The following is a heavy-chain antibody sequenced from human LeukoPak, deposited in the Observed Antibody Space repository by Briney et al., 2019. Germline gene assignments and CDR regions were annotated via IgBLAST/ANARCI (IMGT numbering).Heavy chain of an antibody. D-gene: IGHD3-22*01. V-gene: IGHV3-11*03. J-gene: IGHJ4*02. CDR2: ISPSSSYT. Sequence: GGSLRLSCAASGFTFSDYYLSWVRQAPGKGLEWVSFISPSSSYTNYADSVEGRFTISRDNAKNSLYLQMGSLRAEDTAVYYCARLWGGSSGYYYWGQGTLVTVSS. CDR1: GFTFSDYY. CDR3: ARLWGGSSGYYY.